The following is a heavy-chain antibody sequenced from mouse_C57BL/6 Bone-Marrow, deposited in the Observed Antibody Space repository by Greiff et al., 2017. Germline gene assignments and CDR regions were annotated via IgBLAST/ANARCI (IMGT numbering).Heavy chain of an antibody. CDR1: GFNIKDDY. J-gene: IGHJ2*01. D-gene: IGHD2-10*02. CDR3: TGYGNYYY. V-gene: IGHV14-4*01. Sequence: LVESGAELVRPGASVKLSCTASGFNIKDDYMHWVKQRPEQGLEWIGWIDPENGDTEYASKFQGKATITADTSSNTAYLQLSSLTSEDTAVXYCTGYGNYYYWGQGTTLTVSS. CDR2: IDPENGDT.